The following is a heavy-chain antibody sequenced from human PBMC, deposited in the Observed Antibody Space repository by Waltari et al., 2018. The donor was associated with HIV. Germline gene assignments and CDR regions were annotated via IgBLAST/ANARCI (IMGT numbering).Heavy chain of an antibody. D-gene: IGHD2-21*02. CDR2: ISYSGST. CDR1: GDSISSSSSH. J-gene: IGHJ5*02. V-gene: IGHV4-39*01. CDR3: ARRAVVVTAKGPFDP. Sequence: QLQLQESGPGLVKPSETLSLTCTVSGDSISSSSSHRGWIRQPPGKGLEWIGSISYSGSTYYNPSLKSRVTISVDTSKNQFSLKLSSVTAADTAVYYCARRAVVVTAKGPFDPWGQGTLVTVSS.